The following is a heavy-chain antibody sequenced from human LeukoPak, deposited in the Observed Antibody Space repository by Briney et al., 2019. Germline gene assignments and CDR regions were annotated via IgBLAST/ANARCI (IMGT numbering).Heavy chain of an antibody. CDR1: GYTFTSYD. Sequence: ASVKVSCKASGYTFTSYDINWVRQATGQGLKWMGWMNPNSGNTGYAQKFQGRVTMTTDTSTSTAYMELRSLRSDDTAVYYCARVGATGGDYWGQGTLVTVSS. J-gene: IGHJ4*02. CDR3: ARVGATGGDY. V-gene: IGHV1-8*02. D-gene: IGHD1-26*01. CDR2: MNPNSGNT.